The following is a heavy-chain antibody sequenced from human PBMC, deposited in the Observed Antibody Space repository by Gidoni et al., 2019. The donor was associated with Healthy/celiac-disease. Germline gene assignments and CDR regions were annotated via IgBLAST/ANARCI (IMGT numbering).Heavy chain of an antibody. CDR1: GGSFSGYY. CDR2: INHSGST. CDR3: ARRGGCSGGSCYYWFDP. D-gene: IGHD2-15*01. J-gene: IGHJ5*02. Sequence: QVQLQQWGAGLLKPSETLSLTCAVYGGSFSGYYWSWIRQPPGTGLEWIGEINHSGSTNYNPALKSRVTISVDTSKNQFSLKLSSVTAADTAVYYCARRGGCSGGSCYYWFDPWGQGTLVTVSS. V-gene: IGHV4-34*01.